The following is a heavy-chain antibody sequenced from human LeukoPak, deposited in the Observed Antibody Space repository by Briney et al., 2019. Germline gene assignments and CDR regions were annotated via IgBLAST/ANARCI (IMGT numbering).Heavy chain of an antibody. V-gene: IGHV3-23*01. D-gene: IGHD6-19*01. CDR1: GFTFSSYG. Sequence: PGGSLRLSCAASGFTFSSYGMHWVRQAPGKGLEWVSAISGSGGSTYYADSVKGRFTISRDNSKNTLYLQMNSLRAEDTAVYYCAKEPPPYSSGWFDAFDIWGQGTMVTVSS. J-gene: IGHJ3*02. CDR2: ISGSGGST. CDR3: AKEPPPYSSGWFDAFDI.